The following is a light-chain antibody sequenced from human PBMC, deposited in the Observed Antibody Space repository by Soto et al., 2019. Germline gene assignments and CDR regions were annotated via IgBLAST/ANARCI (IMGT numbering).Light chain of an antibody. CDR3: QHHGGLIG. CDR1: QTINNNY. V-gene: IGKV3-20*01. J-gene: IGKJ4*01. Sequence: IILTQSPGTLSLSPGERVTLSCKASQTINNNYVDSYQQRPRRAPRLLVYVASARATGIPDRFRGSGGGTDFSLTISRLEREVFAVYYWQHHGGLIGFGGGTKV. CDR2: VAS.